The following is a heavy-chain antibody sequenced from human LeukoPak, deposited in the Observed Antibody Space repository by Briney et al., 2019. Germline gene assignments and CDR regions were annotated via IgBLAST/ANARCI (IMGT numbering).Heavy chain of an antibody. J-gene: IGHJ4*02. V-gene: IGHV4-39*01. D-gene: IGHD2-2*01. CDR2: IYYSGST. CDR3: ARLLIVVVLAAPRGFDY. CDR1: GGSISSSSYY. Sequence: PSETLSLTCTVSGGSISSSSYYWGWIGQPPGKGLEWIGSIYYSGSTYYNPSLKSRVTISVDTSKNQFSLKLSSVTAADTAVYYCARLLIVVVLAAPRGFDYWGQGTLVTVSS.